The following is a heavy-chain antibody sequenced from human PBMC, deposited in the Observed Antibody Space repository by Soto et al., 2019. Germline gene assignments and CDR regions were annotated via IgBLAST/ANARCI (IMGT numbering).Heavy chain of an antibody. D-gene: IGHD3-3*01. Sequence: QVHLQQWGAGLLKPSETLSLTCAVYSGSFSGYYYSWIRQPPGKGLEWIGEITHGGSTTYSPSLKSRVTMSLDTSKNQFSLKMTSVTAADTAVYYCARGRLFLTPSGLAITYFDYWGQGSLVSVSS. CDR2: ITHGGST. V-gene: IGHV4-34*01. CDR1: SGSFSGYY. J-gene: IGHJ4*02. CDR3: ARGRLFLTPSGLAITYFDY.